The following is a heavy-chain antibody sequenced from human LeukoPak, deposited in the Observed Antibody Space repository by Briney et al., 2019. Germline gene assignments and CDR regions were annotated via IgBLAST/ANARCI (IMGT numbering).Heavy chain of an antibody. D-gene: IGHD5-24*01. CDR1: GFTVSSNY. CDR2: IYSGGST. V-gene: IGHV3-66*01. CDR3: ARVKGGRWLTDGGYYFDY. Sequence: PGGSLRLSCAASGFTVSSNYMSWVRQAPGKGLEWVSVIYSGGSTYYADSVKGRFTISRDNSKNTLYLQMNRLRAEDTAVYYCARVKGGRWLTDGGYYFDYWGQGTLVTVSS. J-gene: IGHJ4*02.